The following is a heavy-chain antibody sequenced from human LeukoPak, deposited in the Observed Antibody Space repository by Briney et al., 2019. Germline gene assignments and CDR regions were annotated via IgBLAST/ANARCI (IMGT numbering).Heavy chain of an antibody. J-gene: IGHJ4*02. CDR2: IYPDDSDT. V-gene: IGHV5-51*01. D-gene: IGHD3-22*01. CDR1: GYRFTTYW. Sequence: GESLKISCKGSGYRFTTYWIAWVRQMPGKGLEWMGIIYPDDSDTRYSSSFQGEVTISADKSVSTAYLQWSSLKASDTAMYYCARPNITSYYDSRGYDGFDVWGQRTLVTVSS. CDR3: ARPNITSYYDSRGYDGFDV.